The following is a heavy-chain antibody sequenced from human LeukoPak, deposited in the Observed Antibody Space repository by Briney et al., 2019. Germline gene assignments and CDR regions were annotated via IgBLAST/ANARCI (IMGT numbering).Heavy chain of an antibody. CDR1: GFTFSSYS. J-gene: IGHJ4*02. CDR2: ITRSSIYI. V-gene: IGHV3-21*01. D-gene: IGHD3-22*01. CDR3: ARGRYDSSGSYSLFDY. Sequence: GGSLRLSCAASGFTFSSYSMNWVRQAPGKGLEWVACITRSSIYIYYEDSVKGRFTISRDNAKNSLYLQMNSLRAEDTAVYYCARGRYDSSGSYSLFDYWGQGTLVTVSS.